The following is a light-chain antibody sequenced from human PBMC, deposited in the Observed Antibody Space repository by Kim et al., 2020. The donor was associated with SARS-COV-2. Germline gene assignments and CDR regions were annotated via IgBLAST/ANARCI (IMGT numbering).Light chain of an antibody. Sequence: ALGQTVRITCQGDSRRSYYASWYQQKPGQAPVLVIYGKNSRPSGIPDRFSGSSSRNTASLTITGAQAEDEADYYCNSRDSSGNHLVFGGGTKLTVL. CDR3: NSRDSSGNHLV. J-gene: IGLJ2*01. V-gene: IGLV3-19*01. CDR1: SRRSYY. CDR2: GKN.